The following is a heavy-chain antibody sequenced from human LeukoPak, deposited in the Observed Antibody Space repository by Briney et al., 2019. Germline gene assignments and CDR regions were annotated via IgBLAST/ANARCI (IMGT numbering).Heavy chain of an antibody. V-gene: IGHV4-34*01. CDR2: INHSGST. D-gene: IGHD3-22*01. Sequence: SETLSLTCAVYGGSFSGYYWSWIRQPPGKGLEWIGEINHSGSTNYNPSLKSRVTISVDTSKNQFSLKLSSVTAADTAVYYCAREYYYDSSEIDYWGRGTLVTVSS. CDR1: GGSFSGYY. CDR3: AREYYYDSSEIDY. J-gene: IGHJ4*02.